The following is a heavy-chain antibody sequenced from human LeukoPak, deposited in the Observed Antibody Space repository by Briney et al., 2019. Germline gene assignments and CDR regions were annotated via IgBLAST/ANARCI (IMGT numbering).Heavy chain of an antibody. D-gene: IGHD6-6*01. CDR3: AKDRIAARPGWFDP. CDR2: ISGSGGST. V-gene: IGHV3-23*01. J-gene: IGHJ5*02. CDR1: GFTFSSYD. Sequence: HPGGSLRLSCAASGFTFSSYDMSWVRQAPGKGLEWVSAISGSGGSTYYADSVKGRFTISRDNSKNTLYLQMNSLRAEDTAVYYCAKDRIAARPGWFDPWGQGTLVTVSS.